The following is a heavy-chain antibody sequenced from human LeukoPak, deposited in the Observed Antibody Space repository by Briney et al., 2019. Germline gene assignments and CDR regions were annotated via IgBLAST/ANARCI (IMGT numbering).Heavy chain of an antibody. CDR3: ATLRDIVVVATTPTDV. CDR2: ISNDGTTE. D-gene: IGHD2-2*01. J-gene: IGHJ6*04. V-gene: IGHV3-30-3*01. Sequence: GGSLRLSCVASGFNFSPYAVHWVRQAPGEGLEWVAIISNDGTTESYTDSVKGRFTISRDNFKNTLYLQMNGLRLEDTAVYYCATLRDIVVVATTPTDVWGKGTTVIVSS. CDR1: GFNFSPYA.